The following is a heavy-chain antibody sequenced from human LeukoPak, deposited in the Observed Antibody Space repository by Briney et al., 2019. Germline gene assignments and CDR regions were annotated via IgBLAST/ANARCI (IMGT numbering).Heavy chain of an antibody. V-gene: IGHV1-8*01. CDR2: MNPRSGNT. Sequence: ASVKVSCKASGYTFTSYDINWVRQATGQGLEWMGWMNPRSGNTGYAQKFQGRVTMTRNTSISTAYMELSSLRSEDTAVYYCARGRYCSSTSCYKEGYYYYYGMDVWGQGTTVTVSS. D-gene: IGHD2-2*02. CDR3: ARGRYCSSTSCYKEGYYYYYGMDV. J-gene: IGHJ6*02. CDR1: GYTFTSYD.